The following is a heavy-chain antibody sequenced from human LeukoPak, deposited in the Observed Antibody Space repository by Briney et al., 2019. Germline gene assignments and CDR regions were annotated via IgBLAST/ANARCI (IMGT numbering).Heavy chain of an antibody. Sequence: TSETLSLTCTVSGGSISSGDYYWSWIRQPPGKGLEWIGYIYYSGGTYYNPSLKSRVTISVDTSKNQFSLKLSSVTAADTAVYYCARGPYSNYGQFDYWGQGTLVTVSS. J-gene: IGHJ4*02. V-gene: IGHV4-30-4*08. D-gene: IGHD4-11*01. CDR1: GGSISSGDYY. CDR3: ARGPYSNYGQFDY. CDR2: IYYSGGT.